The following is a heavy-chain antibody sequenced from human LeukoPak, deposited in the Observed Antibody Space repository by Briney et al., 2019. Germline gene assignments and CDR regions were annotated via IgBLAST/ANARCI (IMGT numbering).Heavy chain of an antibody. D-gene: IGHD3-10*01. CDR1: GGSISSSSYY. CDR2: IYYSGST. Sequence: SETLSLTCTVSGGSISSSSYYWGWIRQPPGKGLEWIGSIYYSGSTYYNPSLKSRVTISVDTSKNQFSLKLSSVTAADTAVYYCARQNYYGLGPFDYWGQGTLVTVPS. J-gene: IGHJ4*02. V-gene: IGHV4-39*01. CDR3: ARQNYYGLGPFDY.